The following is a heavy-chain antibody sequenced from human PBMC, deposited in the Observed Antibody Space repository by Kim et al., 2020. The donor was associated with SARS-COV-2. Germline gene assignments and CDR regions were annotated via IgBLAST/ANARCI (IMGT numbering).Heavy chain of an antibody. D-gene: IGHD6-13*01. J-gene: IGHJ4*02. CDR3: ARGPPTQKRRAEAAAGPLSFDY. CDR2: IIPIFGTA. V-gene: IGHV1-69*13. CDR1: GGTFSSYA. Sequence: SVKVSCKASGGTFSSYAISWVRQAPGQGLEWMGGIIPIFGTANYAQKFQGRVTITADESTSTAYMELSSLRSEDTAVYYCARGPPTQKRRAEAAAGPLSFDYWGQGTLVTVSS.